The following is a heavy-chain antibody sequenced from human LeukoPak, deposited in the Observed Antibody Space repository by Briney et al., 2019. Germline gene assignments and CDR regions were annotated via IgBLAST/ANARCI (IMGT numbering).Heavy chain of an antibody. CDR2: IYVSGST. CDR1: DGSISNYY. CDR3: ASASTRWLHDY. J-gene: IGHJ4*02. D-gene: IGHD3-22*01. Sequence: SETLSLTCTVSDGSISNYYWTWIRQPAGKGLEWIGRIYVSGSTNYNPSLKSRVTISVDTSKDQFSLKLNSVTAADTAVYYCASASTRWLHDYWGQGTLVTVSS. V-gene: IGHV4-4*07.